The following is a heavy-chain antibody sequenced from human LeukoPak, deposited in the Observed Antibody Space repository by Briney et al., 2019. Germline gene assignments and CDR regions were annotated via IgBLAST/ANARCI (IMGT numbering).Heavy chain of an antibody. V-gene: IGHV4-59*08. CDR1: GGSFSGYY. J-gene: IGHJ4*02. CDR2: IYYSGST. D-gene: IGHD2-21*02. Sequence: SETLSLTCAVYGGSFSGYYWSWIRQPPGKGLEWIGYIYYSGSTNYNPSLKSRVTISVDTSKNQFSLKLSSVTAADTAVYYCAMGPGGDRPGAFDYWGQGTLVTVSS. CDR3: AMGPGGDRPGAFDY.